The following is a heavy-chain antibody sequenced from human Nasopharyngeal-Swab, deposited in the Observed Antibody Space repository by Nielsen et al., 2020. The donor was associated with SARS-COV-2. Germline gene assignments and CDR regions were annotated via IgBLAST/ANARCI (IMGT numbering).Heavy chain of an antibody. CDR2: ISYDGSNK. D-gene: IGHD3-22*01. J-gene: IGHJ6*02. V-gene: IGHV3-30-3*01. Sequence: GESLKISCAASGFTFSSYAMHWVRHAPGKGLEWVAVISYDGSNKYYADSVKGRFTISRDNSKNTLYLQMNSLRAEDTAVYYCARTYDSSGYWVWYYYYGMDVWGQGTTVTVSS. CDR3: ARTYDSSGYWVWYYYYGMDV. CDR1: GFTFSSYA.